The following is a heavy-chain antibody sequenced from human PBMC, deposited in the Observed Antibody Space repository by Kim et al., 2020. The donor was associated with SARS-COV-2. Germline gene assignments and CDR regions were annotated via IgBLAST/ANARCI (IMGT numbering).Heavy chain of an antibody. CDR2: ISSSGSTI. Sequence: GGSLRLSCAASGFTFSSYEMNWVRQAPGKGLEWVSYISSSGSTIYYADSVKGRFTISRDNAKNSLYLQMNSLRAEDTAVYYCARDRSGSYYPYGMDVWGQGTTVTVSS. D-gene: IGHD1-26*01. V-gene: IGHV3-48*03. CDR3: ARDRSGSYYPYGMDV. CDR1: GFTFSSYE. J-gene: IGHJ6*02.